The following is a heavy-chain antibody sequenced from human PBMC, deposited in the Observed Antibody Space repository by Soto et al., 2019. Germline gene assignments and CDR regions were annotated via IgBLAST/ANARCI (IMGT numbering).Heavy chain of an antibody. CDR2: ISAYNGNT. Sequence: AGVQVSCKASGYTFTSYGISWVRQAPGQGLEWMGWISAYNGNTDYAQKLQGRVTMTTDTSTSTAYMELRSLRSDDSVVYYCASQKGSWYGSWDYWGQGTLVTVSS. V-gene: IGHV1-18*04. CDR1: GYTFTSYG. CDR3: ASQKGSWYGSWDY. D-gene: IGHD6-13*01. J-gene: IGHJ4*02.